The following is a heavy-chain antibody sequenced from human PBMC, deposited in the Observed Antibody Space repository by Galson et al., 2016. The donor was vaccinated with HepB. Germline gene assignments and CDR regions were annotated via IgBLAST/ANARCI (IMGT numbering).Heavy chain of an antibody. CDR2: ISDYGTNI. J-gene: IGHJ6*02. D-gene: IGHD5-18*01. Sequence: SLRLSCAMSGLTFSKYAMQWVRQAPGKGLEWVAVISDYGTNINYADSVKGRFTISRDNSDETLFLQMHSLRAEDTAVYYCARGGYSYDTQGGYYDYYGMDVWGQGTTVTVSS. V-gene: IGHV3-30-3*01. CDR1: GLTFSKYA. CDR3: ARGGYSYDTQGGYYDYYGMDV.